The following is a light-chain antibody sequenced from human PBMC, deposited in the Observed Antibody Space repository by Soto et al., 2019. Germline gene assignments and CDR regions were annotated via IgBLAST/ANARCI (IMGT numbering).Light chain of an antibody. V-gene: IGLV2-14*03. CDR2: DVS. J-gene: IGLJ1*01. CDR3: SSYTTSNTRQIV. Sequence: QSVLTQPASVSGSPGQSITISCTGTSSDVGGYNYVSWYQHHPGKAPKLMIYDVSNRLSGVSNRFSGSKSGNTASLTISGLQPEDEADYYCSSYTTSNTRQIVLGTGTKLTVL. CDR1: SSDVGGYNY.